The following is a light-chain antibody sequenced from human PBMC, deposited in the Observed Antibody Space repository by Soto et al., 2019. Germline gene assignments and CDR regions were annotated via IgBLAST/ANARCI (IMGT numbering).Light chain of an antibody. CDR1: SSDVGGYNY. CDR3: SSYTSGSTLFV. Sequence: QSALTQPTSVSGSPGQSITISCTGTSSDVGGYNYGSWYQQHPGKAPKLRIYEVSNRPSGVSNRFSGSKSGNTASLTISGLQAEDEADYYCSSYTSGSTLFVVGTGTKVTVL. CDR2: EVS. V-gene: IGLV2-14*01. J-gene: IGLJ1*01.